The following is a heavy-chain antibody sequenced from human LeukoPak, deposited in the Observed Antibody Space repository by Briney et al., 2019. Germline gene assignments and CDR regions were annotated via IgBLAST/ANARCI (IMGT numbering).Heavy chain of an antibody. D-gene: IGHD5-12*01. V-gene: IGHV3-21*01. Sequence: GGSLRLSCAASGFTFSSYWMSWVRQAPGKGLEWVSSISSSSSYIYYADSVKGRFTISRDNAKNSLYLQMNTPRAEDAAVYYCARDVRGYSDSPTAFDYWGQGTLVTVSS. CDR2: ISSSSSYI. J-gene: IGHJ4*02. CDR3: ARDVRGYSDSPTAFDY. CDR1: GFTFSSYW.